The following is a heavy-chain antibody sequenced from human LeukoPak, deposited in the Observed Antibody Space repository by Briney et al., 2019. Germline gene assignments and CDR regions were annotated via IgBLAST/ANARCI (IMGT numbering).Heavy chain of an antibody. Sequence: SETLSLTCAVYGGSFSGYYWSWIRQPPGKGLEWIGEINHSGSTNYNPSLKSRVTISVDTSKNQFSLKLSSVTAADTAVYYCASLFGYSSSWPPTDYWGQGTLVTVSS. CDR2: INHSGST. J-gene: IGHJ4*02. D-gene: IGHD6-13*01. CDR1: GGSFSGYY. V-gene: IGHV4-34*01. CDR3: ASLFGYSSSWPPTDY.